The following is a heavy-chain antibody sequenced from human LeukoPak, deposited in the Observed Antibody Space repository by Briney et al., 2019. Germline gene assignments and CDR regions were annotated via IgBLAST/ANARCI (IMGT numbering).Heavy chain of an antibody. J-gene: IGHJ4*02. CDR1: GYTFTNYG. CDR3: ARDRGITMIVVGLFDY. D-gene: IGHD3-22*01. Sequence: ASVKVCCKASGYTFTNYGISWVRQAPGQGLEWMGWISAYNGNTNYAQKLQGRVPMTTATSTSTAYMELRSLRSDDTAVYYCARDRGITMIVVGLFDYWRQGTLVTVSS. V-gene: IGHV1-18*01. CDR2: ISAYNGNT.